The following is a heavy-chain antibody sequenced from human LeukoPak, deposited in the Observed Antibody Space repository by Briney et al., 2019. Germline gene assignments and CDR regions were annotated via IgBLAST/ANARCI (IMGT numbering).Heavy chain of an antibody. V-gene: IGHV1-2*02. CDR3: ARLADCSSSSCRSFDY. CDR1: GFTFTDEY. J-gene: IGHJ4*02. D-gene: IGHD2-2*01. CDR2: INPYSGAI. Sequence: ASVKVSCKSSGFTFTDEYIHWVRQAPGQGLEWMGWINPYSGAINYAQKFQGRVTLTRDTSISTAYMELSRLRSDDTAVYYCARLADCSSSSCRSFDYWGQGTLVTVSS.